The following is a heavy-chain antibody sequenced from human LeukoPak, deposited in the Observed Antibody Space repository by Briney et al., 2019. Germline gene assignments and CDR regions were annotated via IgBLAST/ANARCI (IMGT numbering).Heavy chain of an antibody. CDR3: ARGPYGDFGFDS. CDR2: ISRSSTTI. CDR1: GFTFSSYS. J-gene: IGHJ4*02. D-gene: IGHD4-17*01. V-gene: IGHV3-48*02. Sequence: GSLRLSCAASGFTFSSYSMNWVRQTPGKGLEWISYISRSSTTIYYADSVKGRFTISRDNAKNSLYLQMNSLRDEDTAVYYCARGPYGDFGFDSWGQGTLVTVSS.